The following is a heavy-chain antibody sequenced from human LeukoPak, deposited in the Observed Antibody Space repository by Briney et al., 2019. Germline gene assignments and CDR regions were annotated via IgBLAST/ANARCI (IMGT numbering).Heavy chain of an antibody. CDR3: ARGFQWLRFDPMFDY. Sequence: GSLRLSCAASGLTFRSYVMHWVRQAPGKGLEWVAAASHDGSNKFYADSVKGRFSVSRDNSKNTLSLQMNSLRPEDSAVYYCARGFQWLRFDPMFDYWGQGTLVTVSS. D-gene: IGHD5-12*01. V-gene: IGHV3-30*19. CDR1: GLTFRSYV. CDR2: ASHDGSNK. J-gene: IGHJ4*02.